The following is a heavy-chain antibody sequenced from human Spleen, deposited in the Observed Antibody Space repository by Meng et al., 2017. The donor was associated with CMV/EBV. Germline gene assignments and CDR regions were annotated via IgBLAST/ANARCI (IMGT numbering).Heavy chain of an antibody. V-gene: IGHV4-38-2*02. Sequence: SETLSLTCTVSGGSISSYYWSWIRQPPGKGLEWIGSIYHSGSTYYNPSLKSRVTISVDTSKNQFSLKLSSVTAADTAVYYCARGGYYDSSGYIFDYWGQGTLVTVSS. CDR2: IYHSGST. CDR3: ARGGYYDSSGYIFDY. CDR1: GGSISSYY. D-gene: IGHD3-22*01. J-gene: IGHJ4*02.